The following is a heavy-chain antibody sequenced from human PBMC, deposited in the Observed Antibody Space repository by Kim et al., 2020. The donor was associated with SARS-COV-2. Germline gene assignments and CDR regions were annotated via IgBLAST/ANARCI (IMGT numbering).Heavy chain of an antibody. V-gene: IGHV3-23*01. D-gene: IGHD3-22*01. CDR3: AKSNTMIVVVITSPFDY. Sequence: GKGRLTISRDNSKNTLYLQMNSLRAEDTAVYYCAKSNTMIVVVITSPFDYWGQGTLVTVSS. J-gene: IGHJ4*02.